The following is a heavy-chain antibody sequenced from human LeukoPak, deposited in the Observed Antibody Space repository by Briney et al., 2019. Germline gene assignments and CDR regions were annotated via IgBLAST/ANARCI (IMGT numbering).Heavy chain of an antibody. Sequence: SETLSLTCTVSGGSISSYYWSWIRQPPGKGLEWIGYIYCSGSTNYNPSLKSRVTISVDTSKNQFSLKLSSVTAADTAVYYCAGVRLRGGYAPYFDYWGQGTLVTVSS. J-gene: IGHJ4*02. CDR3: AGVRLRGGYAPYFDY. CDR1: GGSISSYY. D-gene: IGHD5-24*01. V-gene: IGHV4-59*01. CDR2: IYCSGST.